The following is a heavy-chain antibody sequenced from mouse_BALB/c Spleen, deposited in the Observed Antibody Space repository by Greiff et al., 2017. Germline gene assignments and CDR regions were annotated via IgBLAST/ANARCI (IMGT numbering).Heavy chain of an antibody. J-gene: IGHJ4*01. Sequence: EVQLVESGGGLVQPGGSRKLSCAASGFTFSSFGMHWVRQAPEKGLEWVAYISSGSSTIYYADTVKGRFTISRDNPKNTLFLQMTSLRSEDTAMYYCARSGLREAMDYWGQGTSVTVSS. V-gene: IGHV5-17*02. CDR1: GFTFSSFG. CDR3: ARSGLREAMDY. CDR2: ISSGSSTI. D-gene: IGHD1-1*01.